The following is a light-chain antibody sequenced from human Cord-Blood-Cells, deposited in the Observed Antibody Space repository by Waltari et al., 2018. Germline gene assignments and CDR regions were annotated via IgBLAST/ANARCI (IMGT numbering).Light chain of an antibody. CDR2: AAS. Sequence: DRVTITCRASRSISSYLNWYQQKPWKAPKLLIYAASSLQSGVPSRFSGSGSGTDFTLTISSLQPEYFATYYCQQSYSTPFTFGPGTKVDIK. CDR1: RSISSY. CDR3: QQSYSTPFT. V-gene: IGKV1-39*01. J-gene: IGKJ3*01.